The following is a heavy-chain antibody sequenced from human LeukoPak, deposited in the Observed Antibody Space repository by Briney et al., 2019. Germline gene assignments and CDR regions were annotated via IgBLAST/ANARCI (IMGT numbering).Heavy chain of an antibody. CDR1: GYTFTGYY. V-gene: IGHV1-2*02. D-gene: IGHD3-3*01. CDR3: ARVVGALNRFDP. CDR2: INPHRGGR. J-gene: IGHJ5*02. Sequence: ASVKVSCKASGYTFTGYYMHWVRQAPGQGLEWMGWINPHRGGRKYAEKFQGRVTMTSDTSISTAYMELSRLRSDDTAVYYCARVVGALNRFDPWGQGTLVTVPS.